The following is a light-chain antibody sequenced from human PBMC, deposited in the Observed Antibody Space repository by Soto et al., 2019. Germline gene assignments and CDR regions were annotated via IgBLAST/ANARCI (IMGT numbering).Light chain of an antibody. Sequence: DLQMTQSPATLSASVGDRFTSTCRASHIISEWLAWYQQKPGRAPKLLIYHASRLGTGVPSRFSGSGSGTEFTLTISSLQPADFATYYCQQYNNLRTFGQGTKVDIK. CDR1: HIISEW. J-gene: IGKJ1*01. CDR3: QQYNNLRT. CDR2: HAS. V-gene: IGKV1-5*01.